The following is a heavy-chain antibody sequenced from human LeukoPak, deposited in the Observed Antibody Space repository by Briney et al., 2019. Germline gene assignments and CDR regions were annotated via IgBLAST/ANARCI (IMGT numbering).Heavy chain of an antibody. D-gene: IGHD6-13*01. CDR1: GFTFSSYS. Sequence: GGSLRLSCAASGFTFSSYSMNWVRQAPGKGLEWVSSISSSSSYIYCADSVKGRFTISRDNAKNSLYLQMNSLRAEDTAVYYCARDHGAAGFDYWGQGTLVTVSS. V-gene: IGHV3-21*01. CDR3: ARDHGAAGFDY. CDR2: ISSSSSYI. J-gene: IGHJ4*02.